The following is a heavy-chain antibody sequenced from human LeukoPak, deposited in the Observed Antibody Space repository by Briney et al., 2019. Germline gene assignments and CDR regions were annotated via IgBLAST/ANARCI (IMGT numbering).Heavy chain of an antibody. J-gene: IGHJ4*02. V-gene: IGHV1-18*01. CDR3: ARDGLGTAVDY. CDR2: ISVYNGDT. CDR1: GYIFTTYA. Sequence: ASVKVSCKASGYIFTTYAISWVRQAPGQGLEWMGWISVYNGDTNYAQNLQGRVTMTTGTSTSTAYMELRSLRSDDTAVYYCARDGLGTAVDYWGQGTLVSVSS. D-gene: IGHD6-13*01.